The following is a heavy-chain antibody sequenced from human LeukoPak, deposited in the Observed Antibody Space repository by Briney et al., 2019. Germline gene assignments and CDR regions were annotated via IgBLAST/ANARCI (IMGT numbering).Heavy chain of an antibody. D-gene: IGHD5-12*01. CDR1: GFTFSSYA. CDR3: ARNENSGWGYFDY. V-gene: IGHV3-23*01. J-gene: IGHJ4*02. CDR2: IGGSNGIT. Sequence: GGSLRLSCAASGFTFSSYAMTWVRQAPGKGLEWVSVIGGSNGITFYVGSVKGRFTISRDNSKDTLYLQMNSLRAEDTAVYYCARNENSGWGYFDYWGQGTLVTVSS.